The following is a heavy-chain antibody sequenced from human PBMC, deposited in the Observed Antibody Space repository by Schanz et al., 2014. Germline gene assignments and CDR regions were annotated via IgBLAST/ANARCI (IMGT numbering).Heavy chain of an antibody. V-gene: IGHV3-21*01. CDR1: RIIFGTYS. CDR3: AGAVATIRADSFEI. CDR2: INSRSNFI. J-gene: IGHJ3*02. Sequence: EVQLVESGGGLVKPGGSLRLSCTASRIIFGTYSMNWIRQTPKGLEWGSSINSRSNFIYYADAVKGRFTITRDNAKNSLYLQMHSRRAEDTAVYYCAGAVATIRADSFEIWGRGTMVAVSS. D-gene: IGHD5-12*01.